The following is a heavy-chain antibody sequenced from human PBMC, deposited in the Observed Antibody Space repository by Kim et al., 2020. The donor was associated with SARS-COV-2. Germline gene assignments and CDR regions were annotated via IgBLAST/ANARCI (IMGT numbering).Heavy chain of an antibody. CDR2: INHSGST. CDR1: GGSFSGYY. V-gene: IGHV4-34*01. Sequence: SETLSLTCAVYGGSFSGYYWSWIRQPPGKGLEWIGEINHSGSTNYNPSLKSRVTISVDTSKNQFSLKLSSVTAADTAVYYCARLRVEGYYDFWSGYQIAQFDYWGQGTLVTVSS. CDR3: ARLRVEGYYDFWSGYQIAQFDY. J-gene: IGHJ4*02. D-gene: IGHD3-3*01.